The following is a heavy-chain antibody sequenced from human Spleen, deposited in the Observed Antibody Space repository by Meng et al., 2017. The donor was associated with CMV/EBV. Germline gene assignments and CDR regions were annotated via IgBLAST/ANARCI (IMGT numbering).Heavy chain of an antibody. J-gene: IGHJ3*02. Sequence: GESLKISCAASGFTFGSYWMNWVRQAPGKGLEWVADITEDGSEKYYVDSLKGRFTISRDNAKNSLYLQMNSLRVEDTAVYFCARQSLGYSSRLGAFDIWGQGTLVTVSS. CDR2: ITEDGSEK. CDR1: GFTFGSYW. V-gene: IGHV3-7*01. CDR3: ARQSLGYSSRLGAFDI. D-gene: IGHD6-13*01.